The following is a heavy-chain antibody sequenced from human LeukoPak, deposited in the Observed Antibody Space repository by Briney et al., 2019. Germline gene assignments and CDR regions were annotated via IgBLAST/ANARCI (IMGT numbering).Heavy chain of an antibody. V-gene: IGHV3-15*01. CDR2: VKSKTDGGTT. J-gene: IGHJ6*02. Sequence: GGSLRLSCAASGFTFSNAWMSWVRQAPGKGLEWVGRVKSKTDGGTTDYAAPVKGRFTISRDDSKNTLYLQMNSLKTEDTAVYYCTSCGGVYYGSGSYYYYYYGMDVWGQGTTVTVSS. CDR1: GFTFSNAW. D-gene: IGHD3-10*01. CDR3: TSCGGVYYGSGSYYYYYYGMDV.